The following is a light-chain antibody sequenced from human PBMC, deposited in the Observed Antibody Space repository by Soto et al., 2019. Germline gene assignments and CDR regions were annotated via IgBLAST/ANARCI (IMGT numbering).Light chain of an antibody. J-gene: IGLJ2*01. CDR3: QSYDSSLNGHVV. Sequence: QSVLTQPPSVSGAPGQRITISCTGTSSTIGAGYDVHWYQQLPGTAPKLLLYHNGNRPSGVPDRFSASRSGTSASLAITGLQADDEADYYCQSYDSSLNGHVVFGGGTKLTVL. V-gene: IGLV1-40*01. CDR2: HNG. CDR1: SSTIGAGYD.